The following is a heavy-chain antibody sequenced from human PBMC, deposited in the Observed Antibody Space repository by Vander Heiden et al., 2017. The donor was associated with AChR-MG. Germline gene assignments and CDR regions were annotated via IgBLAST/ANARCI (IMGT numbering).Heavy chain of an antibody. CDR3: VRGGLTGGDHFDS. D-gene: IGHD7-27*01. V-gene: IGHV3-20*04. CDR2: INWNGGST. CDR1: GFTFDDYG. J-gene: IGHJ4*02. Sequence: EVQVVDSGGGVVRPGGSLTLPCVASGFTFDDYGLTWVCQAPAKGLEWVSVINWNGGSTGDADSVKGRFTISRDNAKNSVYLQMNGLKTDDSALYYCVRGGLTGGDHFDSWGQGTLVTVSS.